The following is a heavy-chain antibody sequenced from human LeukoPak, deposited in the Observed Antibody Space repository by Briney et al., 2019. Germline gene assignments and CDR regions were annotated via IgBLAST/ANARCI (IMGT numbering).Heavy chain of an antibody. V-gene: IGHV3-23*01. CDR1: GFTFSSYA. CDR3: AKFKRGSSWYAPFDY. CDR2: ISGGDDST. Sequence: GGSLRLSCAASGFTFSSYAMSWVRQAPGKGLEWVSAISGGDDSTYYADSVKGRFTISRDNSKNTLYLQMNSLRAEDTAVYYCAKFKRGSSWYAPFDYWGQGTLVTVSS. D-gene: IGHD6-13*01. J-gene: IGHJ4*02.